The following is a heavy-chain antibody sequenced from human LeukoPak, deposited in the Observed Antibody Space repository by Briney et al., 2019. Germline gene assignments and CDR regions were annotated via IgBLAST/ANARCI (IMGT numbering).Heavy chain of an antibody. Sequence: TGGSLRLSCAASGFTFSSYSMNWVRQAPGKGLEWVSSISSSSSYIYYADSVKGRFTISRDNAKNSLYLQMNSLRAEDTAVYYCARVALGSYNWFDPWGQGTLVTVSS. CDR3: ARVALGSYNWFDP. J-gene: IGHJ5*02. CDR2: ISSSSSYI. V-gene: IGHV3-21*01. D-gene: IGHD3-10*01. CDR1: GFTFSSYS.